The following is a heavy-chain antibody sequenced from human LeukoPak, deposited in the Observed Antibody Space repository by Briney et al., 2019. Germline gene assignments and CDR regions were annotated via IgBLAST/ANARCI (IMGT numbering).Heavy chain of an antibody. CDR2: IKQDGSEK. V-gene: IGHV3-7*01. Sequence: GGSLRLSCAASGFTFSNYWMSWVRQAPGKGLEWVANIKQDGSEKYYVDSVKGRFTISRDNAKNSLYLQMNSLRAEDTAVYYCARVFPGPQHFDYWGQGTLVTLSS. J-gene: IGHJ4*02. D-gene: IGHD1-14*01. CDR3: ARVFPGPQHFDY. CDR1: GFTFSNYW.